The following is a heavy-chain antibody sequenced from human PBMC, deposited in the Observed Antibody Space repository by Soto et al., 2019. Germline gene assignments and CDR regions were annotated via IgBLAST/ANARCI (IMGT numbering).Heavy chain of an antibody. V-gene: IGHV3-23*01. Sequence: GGSLRLSCAASGFTFSSYAMSWVRQAPGKGLEWVSAISGSGGSTYYADSVKGRFTISRDNSKNTLYLQMNSLRAEDTAVYYCAKDLSYYDSSGYYQPFDYWGQGTLVTVSS. CDR1: GFTFSSYA. CDR2: ISGSGGST. CDR3: AKDLSYYDSSGYYQPFDY. J-gene: IGHJ4*02. D-gene: IGHD3-22*01.